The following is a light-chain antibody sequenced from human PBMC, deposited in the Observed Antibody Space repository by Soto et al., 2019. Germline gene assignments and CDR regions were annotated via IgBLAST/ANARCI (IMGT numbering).Light chain of an antibody. J-gene: IGKJ4*01. CDR3: QQYNSWPLT. CDR1: QSFTSN. V-gene: IGKV3D-15*01. Sequence: EVVLTQSPGSLSLSPGEGATLSYRASQSFTSNYLAWYQQKPGQAPRLVIYDIFTRATGVPTRISGSGSGTEFTLTISSLQSEDFAVYYCQQYNSWPLTFGGGTKGDIK. CDR2: DIF.